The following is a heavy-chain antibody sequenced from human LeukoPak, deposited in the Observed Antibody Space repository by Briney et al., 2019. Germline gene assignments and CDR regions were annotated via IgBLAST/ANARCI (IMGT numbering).Heavy chain of an antibody. CDR3: ARAGLRRPYDY. CDR1: GFTVSSTY. D-gene: IGHD3-16*01. J-gene: IGHJ4*02. CDR2: IYSIGNT. Sequence: PGGSLRLSCAVSGFTVSSTYMSWVRQAPGKGLEWVSVIYSIGNTYYADSVKGRFTISRDTSKNTVYLQMNCLRAEDTAMYYCARAGLRRPYDYWGQGALVTVSS. V-gene: IGHV3-53*01.